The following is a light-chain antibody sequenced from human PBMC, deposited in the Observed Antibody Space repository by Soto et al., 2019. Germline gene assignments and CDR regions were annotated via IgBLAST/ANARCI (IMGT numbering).Light chain of an antibody. Sequence: QSALTQPASVSGSPGQSTTISCTGTSRDVGAYNYDSWYQQYPGEAPKVIIYDVSHRPAGVSNRFSGSKSGNTASLTISGLQTQDEADYYCSSYTSATTYVFGTGTKLTVL. CDR2: DVS. J-gene: IGLJ1*01. CDR3: SSYTSATTYV. CDR1: SRDVGAYNY. V-gene: IGLV2-14*01.